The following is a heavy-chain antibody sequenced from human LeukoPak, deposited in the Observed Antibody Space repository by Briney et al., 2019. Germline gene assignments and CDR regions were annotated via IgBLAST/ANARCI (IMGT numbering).Heavy chain of an antibody. CDR3: ARDLKYLGDYFDY. J-gene: IGHJ4*02. V-gene: IGHV3-7*01. Sequence: GGSLRLSCAASGFTFSSYWMSWVRQAPGKGLEWVANIKQDGSEKYYVDSVKGRFTISRDNAKNSLYLQMNGLRAEDTAVYYCARDLKYLGDYFDYWGQGTLVTVSS. D-gene: IGHD1-26*01. CDR2: IKQDGSEK. CDR1: GFTFSSYW.